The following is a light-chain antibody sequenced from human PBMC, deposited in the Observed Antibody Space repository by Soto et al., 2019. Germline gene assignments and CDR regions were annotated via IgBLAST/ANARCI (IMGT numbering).Light chain of an antibody. CDR3: CSYVASSTLV. CDR1: STDVGRFDL. J-gene: IGLJ3*02. CDR2: EGS. V-gene: IGLV2-23*01. Sequence: QSVLTQPASVSGSPGQSITISCSGTSTDVGRFDLVSWYQQHPGKAPKLMIFEGSKRASGISNRFSGSTSGNTASLTISGLQAEDESDYSCCSYVASSTLVFGGGTKVTVL.